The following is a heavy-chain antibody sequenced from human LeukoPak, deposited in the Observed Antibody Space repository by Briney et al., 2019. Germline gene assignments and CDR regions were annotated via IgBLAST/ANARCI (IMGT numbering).Heavy chain of an antibody. J-gene: IGHJ6*02. CDR1: GGTFSSYA. CDR2: IIPILGIA. CDR3: ARSPYYYGMDV. Sequence: GASVKVSCKASGGTFSSYAISWVRQAPGQGLEWMGRIIPILGIANYAQKFQGRVTITADKSTSTAYMELSSLRSEDTAEYYCARSPYYYGMDVWGQGTTVTVSS. V-gene: IGHV1-69*04.